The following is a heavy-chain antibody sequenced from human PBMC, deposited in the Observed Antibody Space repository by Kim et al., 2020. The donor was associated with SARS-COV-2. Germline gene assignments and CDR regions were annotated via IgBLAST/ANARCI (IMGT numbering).Heavy chain of an antibody. Sequence: SETLSLTCAVYGGSFSGYYWSWIRQPPGKGLEWIGEINHSGSTNYNPSLKSRVIISVDTSKNQFSLKLSSVTAADTAVYYCARGRGGTHGPDPQYQLLLVGGWFDPWGQGTLVTVSS. V-gene: IGHV4-34*01. CDR2: INHSGST. J-gene: IGHJ5*02. CDR1: GGSFSGYY. D-gene: IGHD2-2*01. CDR3: ARGRGGTHGPDPQYQLLLVGGWFDP.